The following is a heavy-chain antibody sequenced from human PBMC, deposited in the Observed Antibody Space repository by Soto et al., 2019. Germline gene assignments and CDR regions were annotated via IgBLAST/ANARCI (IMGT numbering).Heavy chain of an antibody. CDR1: GGSLNNYY. CDR2: IYYSGST. J-gene: IGHJ3*02. V-gene: IGHV4-59*06. CDR3: ARAHTVTTALEAFDI. D-gene: IGHD4-17*01. Sequence: SETLSLTCTVSGGSLNNYYWSWIRQHPGKGLEWIGYIYYSGSTYYNPSLKSRVTISVDTSKNQFSLKLSSVTAADTAVYYCARAHTVTTALEAFDIWGQGTMVTVSS.